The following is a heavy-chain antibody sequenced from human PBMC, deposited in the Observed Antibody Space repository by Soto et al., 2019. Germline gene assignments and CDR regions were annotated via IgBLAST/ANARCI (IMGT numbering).Heavy chain of an antibody. J-gene: IGHJ5*02. D-gene: IGHD2-2*02. CDR2: ISYDGSNK. V-gene: IGHV3-30*18. CDR3: AKGRIVVVPAAIPPQMFDP. Sequence: GGSLRLSCAASGFTFSSYGMHWVRQAPGKGLEWVAVISYDGSNKYYADSVKGRFTISRDNSKNTLYLQMNSLRAEDTAVYYCAKGRIVVVPAAIPPQMFDPWGQGTLVTVSS. CDR1: GFTFSSYG.